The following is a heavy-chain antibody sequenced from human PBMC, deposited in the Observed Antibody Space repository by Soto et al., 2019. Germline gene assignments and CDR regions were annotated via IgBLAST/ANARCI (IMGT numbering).Heavy chain of an antibody. CDR1: GGSISSGGYY. Sequence: QVQLQESGPGLVKPSQNLSLTCTVSGGSISSGGYYWTWIRQHPERGLECIGYIYYSGSTFYNPSITSRVTISVDTSKNQFSLKLSSVTAADTAVYYCARDGSYRGWVDPWGQGTLVTVSS. V-gene: IGHV4-31*03. CDR3: ARDGSYRGWVDP. J-gene: IGHJ5*02. CDR2: IYYSGST. D-gene: IGHD1-26*01.